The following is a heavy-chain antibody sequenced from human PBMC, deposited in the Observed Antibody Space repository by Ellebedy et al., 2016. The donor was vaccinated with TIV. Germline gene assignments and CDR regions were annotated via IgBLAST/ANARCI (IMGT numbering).Heavy chain of an antibody. Sequence: GESLKISCKGSGYSFTSYWIGWVRQMPGKGLEWMGIIYPGDSDTRYSPSFQGQVTISADKSISTAYLQWSSLKASDTAMYYCASSNYDFWSGYSDDAFDIWGQGTMVTVSS. CDR2: IYPGDSDT. V-gene: IGHV5-51*01. D-gene: IGHD3-3*01. CDR1: GYSFTSYW. J-gene: IGHJ3*02. CDR3: ASSNYDFWSGYSDDAFDI.